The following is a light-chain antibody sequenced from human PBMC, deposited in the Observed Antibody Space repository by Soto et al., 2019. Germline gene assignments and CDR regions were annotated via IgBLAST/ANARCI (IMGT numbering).Light chain of an antibody. CDR2: GAS. Sequence: EIVLTQSPGTLALSPGQRATLSYRASQSVTSNYLAWYQQTRGQAPRVXSFGASIRATGIPDRFSGSGSGTEFTLTISRLEPEDSEVYHCQQYGSSPTTFGQGTKVDIK. CDR3: QQYGSSPTT. J-gene: IGKJ1*01. CDR1: QSVTSNY. V-gene: IGKV3-20*01.